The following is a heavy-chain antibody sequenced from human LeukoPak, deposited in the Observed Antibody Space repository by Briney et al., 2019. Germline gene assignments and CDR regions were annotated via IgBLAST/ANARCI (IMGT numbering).Heavy chain of an antibody. CDR3: AKGDFWSGYSY. CDR1: GFTFSSYA. J-gene: IGHJ4*02. CDR2: ISGSGGST. D-gene: IGHD3-3*01. Sequence: GGSLRLSCAASGFTFSSYAMSWVRQAPGKGLEWVSAISGSGGSTYYADSVKGRFTISRDNSKNTLYLQMNSLRAEDTVVYYCAKGDFWSGYSYWGQGTLVTVSS. V-gene: IGHV3-23*01.